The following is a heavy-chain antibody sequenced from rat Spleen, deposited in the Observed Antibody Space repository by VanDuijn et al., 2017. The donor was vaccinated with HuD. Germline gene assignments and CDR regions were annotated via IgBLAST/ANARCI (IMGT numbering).Heavy chain of an antibody. J-gene: IGHJ3*01. Sequence: EVQLVESGGDLVQPGRSLKLSCAASGFTFRNYDMAWARQAPTMGLEWVTSISPSGGATYYRDSVKGRFTVSRDNAKNTLYLQLDSLRSEDTATYYCVRQDSSVYSNWYAYWGRGTLVAVTT. CDR2: ISPSGGAT. CDR1: GFTFRNYD. V-gene: IGHV5S13*01. D-gene: IGHD4-3*01. CDR3: VRQDSSVYSNWYAY.